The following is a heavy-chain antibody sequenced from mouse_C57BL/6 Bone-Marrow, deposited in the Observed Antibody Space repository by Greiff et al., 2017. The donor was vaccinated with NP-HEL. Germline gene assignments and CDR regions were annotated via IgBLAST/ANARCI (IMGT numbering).Heavy chain of an antibody. CDR1: GFSFNTYA. D-gene: IGHD2-4*01. CDR3: VRHYDYDVYYAMDY. CDR2: IRSKSNNYAT. Sequence: EVKLQESGGGLVQPKGSLKLSCAASGFSFNTYAMNWVRQAPGKGLEWVARIRSKSNNYATYYADSVKDRFTISRDDSESMLYLQMNNLKTEDTAMYYCVRHYDYDVYYAMDYWGQGTSVTVSS. J-gene: IGHJ4*01. V-gene: IGHV10-1*01.